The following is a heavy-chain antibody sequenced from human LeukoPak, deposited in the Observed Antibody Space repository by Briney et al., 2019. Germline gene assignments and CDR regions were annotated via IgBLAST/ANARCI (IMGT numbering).Heavy chain of an antibody. CDR3: VRGPRYGAYTDYFDY. D-gene: IGHD4-17*01. CDR1: GFTFDDYA. Sequence: GGSLRLSCAASGFTFDDYAMHWVRQAPGKGLEWVSGISWNSGSIGYADSVKGRFTISRDNAKNSLYLQMNSLRVEDTALYYCVRGPRYGAYTDYFDYWGRGTLVTVSS. CDR2: ISWNSGSI. J-gene: IGHJ4*02. V-gene: IGHV3-9*01.